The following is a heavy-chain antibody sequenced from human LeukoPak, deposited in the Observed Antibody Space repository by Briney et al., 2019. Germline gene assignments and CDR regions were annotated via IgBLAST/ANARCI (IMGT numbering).Heavy chain of an antibody. Sequence: ASVKVSCKASGYTFTSYYMHWVRQAPGQGLEWMGIINPSGGSTSYAQKFQGRVTMARGTSTSTVYMELSSLRSEDTAVYYCARASVITMIVVGAFDIWGQGTMVTVSS. CDR3: ARASVITMIVVGAFDI. J-gene: IGHJ3*02. CDR1: GYTFTSYY. D-gene: IGHD3-22*01. CDR2: INPSGGST. V-gene: IGHV1-46*01.